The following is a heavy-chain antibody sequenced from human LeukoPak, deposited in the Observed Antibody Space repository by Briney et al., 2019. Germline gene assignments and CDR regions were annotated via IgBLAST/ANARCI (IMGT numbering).Heavy chain of an antibody. CDR3: AKDGKEYYSDSSGFSDY. CDR1: GFSFSSYG. CDR2: ISYDGIYE. J-gene: IGHJ4*02. V-gene: IGHV3-30*18. D-gene: IGHD3-22*01. Sequence: GGSLRLSCAASGFSFSSYGMHWVRQAPGKGLEWVAAISYDGIYEYYTDSVKGRFTISRDNSKKTLNLEMNSLRVEDTAVYYCAKDGKEYYSDSSGFSDYWGREPWSPSPQ.